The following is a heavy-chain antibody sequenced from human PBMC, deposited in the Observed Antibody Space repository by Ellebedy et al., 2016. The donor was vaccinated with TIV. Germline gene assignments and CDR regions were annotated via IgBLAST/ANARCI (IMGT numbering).Heavy chain of an antibody. J-gene: IGHJ6*03. V-gene: IGHV3-33*01. Sequence: GGSLRLXCAASGFTFSSYGMHWVRQAPGKGLEWVAVIWYDGSNKYYADSVKGRFTISRDNSKNTLYLQMNSLRAEDTAVYYCAREGIVGAPHYYYYMDVWGKGTTVTVSS. CDR2: IWYDGSNK. CDR3: AREGIVGAPHYYYYMDV. D-gene: IGHD1-26*01. CDR1: GFTFSSYG.